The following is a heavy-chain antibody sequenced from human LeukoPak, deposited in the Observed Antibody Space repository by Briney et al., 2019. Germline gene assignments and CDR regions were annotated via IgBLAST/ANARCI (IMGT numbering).Heavy chain of an antibody. D-gene: IGHD5-12*01. Sequence: SETLSLTCAVYGGSFSGYYWSWIRQPPGKGLEWIGEINHSGSTNYNPSLKSRVTISVDTSKNQFSLKLSSVTAADTAVYYCASLLGYVYWGQGTLVTVSS. J-gene: IGHJ4*02. CDR3: ASLLGYVY. CDR2: INHSGST. CDR1: GGSFSGYY. V-gene: IGHV4-34*01.